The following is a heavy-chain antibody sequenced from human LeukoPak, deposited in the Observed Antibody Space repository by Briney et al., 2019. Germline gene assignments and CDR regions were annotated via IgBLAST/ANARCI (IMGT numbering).Heavy chain of an antibody. V-gene: IGHV4-34*01. J-gene: IGHJ4*02. CDR3: ARGRGKKLRFLEWLLVAPFDY. Sequence: PSETLSLTCAVYGGSFSGYYWSWIRQPPGKGLEWIGEINHSGSTNYNPSLKSRDTISVDTSKNQFSLKLSSVTAADTAVYYCARGRGKKLRFLEWLLVAPFDYWGQGTLVTVSS. CDR2: INHSGST. CDR1: GGSFSGYY. D-gene: IGHD3-3*01.